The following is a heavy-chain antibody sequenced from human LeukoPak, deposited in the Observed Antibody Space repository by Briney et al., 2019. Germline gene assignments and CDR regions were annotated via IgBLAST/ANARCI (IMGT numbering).Heavy chain of an antibody. CDR2: IYYSGST. J-gene: IGHJ6*02. V-gene: IGHV4-31*03. D-gene: IGHD3-22*01. Sequence: PSETLSLTCTVSGGSISSGGYYWSWIRQHPGKGQEWIGYIYYSGSTYYNPSLKSRVTISVDTSKNQFSLKLSSVTAADTAVYYCARGDYDSSGYSNPGYYGMDVWGQGTTVTVSS. CDR1: GGSISSGGYY. CDR3: ARGDYDSSGYSNPGYYGMDV.